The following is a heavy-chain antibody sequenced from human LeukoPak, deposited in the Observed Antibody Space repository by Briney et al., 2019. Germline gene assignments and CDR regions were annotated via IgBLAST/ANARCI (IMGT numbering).Heavy chain of an antibody. CDR2: INHSGST. CDR1: GGSISSGSYY. D-gene: IGHD2-15*01. J-gene: IGHJ4*02. CDR3: ARGLRGMVAPIDY. Sequence: SETLSLTCTVSGGSISSGSYYWSWIRQPPGKGLEWIGEINHSGSTNYNPSLKSRVTISVDTSKNQFSLKLSSVTAADTAVYYCARGLRGMVAPIDYWGQGTLVTVSS. V-gene: IGHV4-39*07.